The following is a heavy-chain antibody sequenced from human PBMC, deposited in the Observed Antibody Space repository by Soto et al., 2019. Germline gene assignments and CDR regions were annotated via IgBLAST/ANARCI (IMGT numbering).Heavy chain of an antibody. D-gene: IGHD5-18*01. CDR1: GYSISSGYY. Sequence: PSETLSLTCAVSGYSISSGYYWGWIRQPPGKGLEWIGSIYHSGSTYYNPSLKSRVTISVDTSKNQFSLKLSSVTAADTAVYYCARDRRGYSYGFWFDPWGQGTLVTVSS. J-gene: IGHJ5*02. V-gene: IGHV4-38-2*02. CDR2: IYHSGST. CDR3: ARDRRGYSYGFWFDP.